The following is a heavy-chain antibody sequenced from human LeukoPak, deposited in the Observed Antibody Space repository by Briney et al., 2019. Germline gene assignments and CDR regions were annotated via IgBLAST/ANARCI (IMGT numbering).Heavy chain of an antibody. CDR1: GGTFSSYA. D-gene: IGHD4-17*01. Sequence: SVKVSFKASGGTFSSYAISWVRQAPGQGLEWMGGIIPIFGTANYAQKFQGRVTITADESTSTAYMELSSLRSEDTAVYYCARDPDYGDYVGIRSTSDYWGQGTLVTVSS. CDR2: IIPIFGTA. J-gene: IGHJ4*02. CDR3: ARDPDYGDYVGIRSTSDY. V-gene: IGHV1-69*01.